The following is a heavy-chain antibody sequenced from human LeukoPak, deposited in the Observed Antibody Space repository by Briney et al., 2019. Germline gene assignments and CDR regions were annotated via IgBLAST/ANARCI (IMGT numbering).Heavy chain of an antibody. V-gene: IGHV4-38-2*01. CDR2: IYYSGST. CDR1: GFTFDDYT. J-gene: IGHJ4*02. D-gene: IGHD5-18*01. Sequence: PGGSLRLSCAASGFTFDDYTMHWIRQPPGKGLEWIGSIYYSGSTYYNPSLKSRVTISVDTSKNQFSLKLSSVTAADTAVYYCARQRLLFDYWGQGTLVTVSS. CDR3: ARQRLLFDY.